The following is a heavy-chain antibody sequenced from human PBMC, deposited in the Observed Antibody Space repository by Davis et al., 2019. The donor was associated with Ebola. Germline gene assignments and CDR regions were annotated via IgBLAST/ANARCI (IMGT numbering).Heavy chain of an antibody. CDR2: IYYSGST. D-gene: IGHD2-2*01. Sequence: SETLSLTCTVSGGSISSYYWSWIRQPPGKGLEWIGYIYYSGSTNYNPSLKSRVTISVDTSKNQFSLKLSSVTAADTAVYYCAREVVPAAIVDWGQGTLVTVSS. CDR1: GGSISSYY. CDR3: AREVVPAAIVD. J-gene: IGHJ4*02. V-gene: IGHV4-59*01.